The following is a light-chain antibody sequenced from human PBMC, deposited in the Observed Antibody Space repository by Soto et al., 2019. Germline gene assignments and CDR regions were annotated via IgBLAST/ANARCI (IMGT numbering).Light chain of an antibody. J-gene: IGKJ5*01. CDR3: QRRSNWPPIT. CDR1: QSVGSY. V-gene: IGKV3-11*01. CDR2: NAS. Sequence: EIVLTQSPATLSLSPGERATLSCRASQSVGSYLAWYQQKLGQAPRLLIYNASNRATVIPARFSGSGSGTDFTLNISRLEPDDFAVYDCQRRSNWPPITFGQGTRLEIK.